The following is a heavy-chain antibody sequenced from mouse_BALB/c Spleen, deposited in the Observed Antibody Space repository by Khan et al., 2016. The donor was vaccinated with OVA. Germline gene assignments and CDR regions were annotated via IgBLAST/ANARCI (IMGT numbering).Heavy chain of an antibody. CDR3: ARISGGDFDY. J-gene: IGHJ2*01. CDR2: ISYSGNT. CDR1: GYSITSDYA. V-gene: IGHV3-2*02. D-gene: IGHD4-1*01. Sequence: EVELVELGPGLVKPSQSLSLTCTVTGYSITSDYAWNWIRQFPGNELEWMGFISYSGNTNYNPSLKSRISITRDASENQFFLQLNSVTTEDTATYYCARISGGDFDYWGQGTTLTVSS.